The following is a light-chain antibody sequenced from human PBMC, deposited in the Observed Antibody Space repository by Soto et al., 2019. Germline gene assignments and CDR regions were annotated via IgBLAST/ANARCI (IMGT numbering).Light chain of an antibody. CDR1: RSVTTY. CDR2: DVS. V-gene: IGKV3-11*01. Sequence: EIVLTQSPGTLSLSPGERATLSCRASRSVTTYFAWYQQKPGQAPRLLIYDVSNRAPAIPDRFSGSGSGTDFTLTIRNVEPEDFAVYYCQQRTNWPITFGQGTRLEIK. CDR3: QQRTNWPIT. J-gene: IGKJ5*01.